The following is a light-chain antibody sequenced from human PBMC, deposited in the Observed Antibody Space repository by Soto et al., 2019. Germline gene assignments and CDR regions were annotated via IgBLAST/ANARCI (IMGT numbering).Light chain of an antibody. CDR2: GAS. CDR1: QGISSV. CDR3: QQRHSFPIP. V-gene: IGKV1-9*01. J-gene: IGKJ3*01. Sequence: IQLTQSPCSLSASVGERVTITCRTSQGISSVLAWYQQKRVTAPKLLIYGASTWQSGLQSRISGCGSGTDFTLTSRRVHPDVFATYYCQQRHSFPIPFGPGTKVDIK.